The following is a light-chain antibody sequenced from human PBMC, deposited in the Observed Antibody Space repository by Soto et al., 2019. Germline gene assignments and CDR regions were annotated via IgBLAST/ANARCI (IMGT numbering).Light chain of an antibody. CDR3: QQRFNWQVT. J-gene: IGKJ5*01. CDR2: GAS. CDR1: QSVSSSY. Sequence: EIVLTQSPGTLSLSPGEGATLSCRASQSVSSSYIAWYQQRPGQTPSLLIYGASTRATGIPDRFSGSGSGTHFTLTISRLEPGDFAVYYCQQRFNWQVTFGQGTRLEIK. V-gene: IGKV3D-20*02.